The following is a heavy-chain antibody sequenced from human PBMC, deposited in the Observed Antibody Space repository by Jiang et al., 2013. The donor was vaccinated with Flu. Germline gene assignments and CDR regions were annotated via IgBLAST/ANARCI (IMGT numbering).Heavy chain of an antibody. D-gene: IGHD3-3*01. CDR3: ATAPDNDFWSGYYL. Sequence: TELSMHWVRQAPGKGLEWMGGFDPEDGETIYAQKFQGRVTMTEDTSTDTAYMELSSLRSEDTAVYYCATAPDNDFWSGYYLWGQGTLVTVSS. V-gene: IGHV1-24*01. CDR1: TELS. J-gene: IGHJ5*02. CDR2: FDPEDGET.